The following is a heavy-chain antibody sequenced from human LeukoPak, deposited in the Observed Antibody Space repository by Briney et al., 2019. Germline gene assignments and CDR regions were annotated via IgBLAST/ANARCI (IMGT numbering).Heavy chain of an antibody. CDR3: AREFTS. CDR1: GGSISSDNYC. CDR2: IYTSGTT. D-gene: IGHD2/OR15-2a*01. J-gene: IGHJ5*02. Sequence: SETLSLTCTVSGGSISSDNYCWSWIRQPAGKGLEWIGLIYTSGTTNYNPSLKSRVTISVDTSKNQFSLKVSSVTAADTAVYYCAREFTSWGQGTLVTVSS. V-gene: IGHV4-61*02.